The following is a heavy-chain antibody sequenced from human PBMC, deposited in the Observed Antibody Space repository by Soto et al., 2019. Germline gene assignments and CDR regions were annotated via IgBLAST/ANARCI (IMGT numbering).Heavy chain of an antibody. V-gene: IGHV3-33*01. CDR3: ARKGSSWYGDAFDI. Sequence: GGSLRLSCAASGFTFGSYGMHWVRQAPGKGLEWVAVIWYDGSNKYYADSVKGRFTISRDNSKNTLYLQMNSLRAEDTAVYYCARKGSSWYGDAFDIWGQGTMVTVSS. CDR2: IWYDGSNK. D-gene: IGHD6-13*01. J-gene: IGHJ3*02. CDR1: GFTFGSYG.